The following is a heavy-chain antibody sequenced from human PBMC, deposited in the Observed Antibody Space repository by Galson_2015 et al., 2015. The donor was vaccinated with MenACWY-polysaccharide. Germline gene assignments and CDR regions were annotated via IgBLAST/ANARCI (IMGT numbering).Heavy chain of an antibody. Sequence: LSLTCTVSGGSVTSDNDYWGWLRQPPGTGLEWIGYMSYSGRGNSNPSLKSRVTVFIDTSKKQFSLRLTSVTAADTAMYYCVREPTYDRSFGWFDPWGQGTLVTVSS. CDR2: MSYSGRG. CDR3: VREPTYDRSFGWFDP. V-gene: IGHV4-61*01. J-gene: IGHJ5*02. D-gene: IGHD3-22*01. CDR1: GGSVTSDNDY.